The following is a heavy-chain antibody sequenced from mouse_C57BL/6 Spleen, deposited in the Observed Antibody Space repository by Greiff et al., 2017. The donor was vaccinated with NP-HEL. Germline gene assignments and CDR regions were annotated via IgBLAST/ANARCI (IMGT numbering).Heavy chain of an antibody. V-gene: IGHV14-4*01. CDR2: IDPENGDT. Sequence: EVQRVESGAELVRPGASVKLSCTASGFNIKDDYMHWVKQRPEQGLEWIGWIDPENGDTEYASKFQGKATITADTSSNTAYLQLSSLTSEDTAVYYCTTRGVYYDYGGFAYWGQGTLVTVSA. CDR3: TTRGVYYDYGGFAY. CDR1: GFNIKDDY. J-gene: IGHJ3*01. D-gene: IGHD2-4*01.